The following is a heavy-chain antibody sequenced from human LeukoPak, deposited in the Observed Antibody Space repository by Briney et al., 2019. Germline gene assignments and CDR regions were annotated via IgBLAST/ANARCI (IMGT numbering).Heavy chain of an antibody. CDR2: IYYSGST. D-gene: IGHD3-3*01. V-gene: IGHV4-59*01. CDR3: AREGGSGRSGLNY. CDR1: GGSISSYY. J-gene: IGHJ4*02. Sequence: SETLSLTCTVSGGSISSYYWSWIRQPPGKGLERIGYIYYSGSTNYNPSLKSRVTISVDTSKNQFSLKLSSVTAADTAVYYCAREGGSGRSGLNYWGQGTLVTVSS.